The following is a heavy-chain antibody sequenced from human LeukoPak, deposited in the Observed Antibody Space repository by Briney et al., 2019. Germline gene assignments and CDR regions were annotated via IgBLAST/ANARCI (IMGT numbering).Heavy chain of an antibody. J-gene: IGHJ4*02. CDR2: ISHSGSA. V-gene: IGHV4-38-2*02. CDR3: ARLRRSRLAEFDY. D-gene: IGHD3-3*02. Sequence: SETLSLTCTVSGYSISSGYYWGWIRQPPGKGLKWIGSISHSGSAYYNPSLKSRVTISVDTSRNQFSLKLSSLTAADTAVYYCARLRRSRLAEFDYWGQGTLVTVSS. CDR1: GYSISSGYY.